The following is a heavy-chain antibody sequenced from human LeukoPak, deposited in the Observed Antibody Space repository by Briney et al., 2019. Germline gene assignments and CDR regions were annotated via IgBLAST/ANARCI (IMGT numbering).Heavy chain of an antibody. CDR1: GFTFDDYA. Sequence: GGSLRLSCAASGFTFDDYAMHWVRQAPGKGLEWVSGISWNSGSIGYADSVKGRFTISRDNAKNSLYLQMNSLRAEDTAVYYCARGGSSSWLFDYWGQGTLVTVSS. CDR3: ARGGSSSWLFDY. J-gene: IGHJ4*02. CDR2: ISWNSGSI. D-gene: IGHD6-13*01. V-gene: IGHV3-9*01.